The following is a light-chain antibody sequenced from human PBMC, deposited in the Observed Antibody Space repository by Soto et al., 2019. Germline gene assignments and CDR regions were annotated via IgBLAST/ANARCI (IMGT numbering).Light chain of an antibody. CDR2: KAS. J-gene: IGKJ1*01. CDR3: KHYNSYSEA. CDR1: QTISSW. V-gene: IGKV1-5*03. Sequence: DIHITQSPSPPSVSAASTVTITSWPSQTISSWLAWYQQKPGKAPKLLIYKASALKSGVPSRFSGSGSGTEFTLAISSLQPDDFATYYCKHYNSYSEAFGKGTKVDIK.